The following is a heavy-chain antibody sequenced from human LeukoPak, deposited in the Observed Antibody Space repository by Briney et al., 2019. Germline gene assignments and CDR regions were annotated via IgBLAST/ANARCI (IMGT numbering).Heavy chain of an antibody. Sequence: RAASVKVSCKASGYTFTGYYIHWVRQAPGQGLEWMGWISPNSGGTKYAQKFQGRVTMTRDTSISTAYMELSRLRSDDTAVYYCARDTSKYYYYYYYMDVWGKGTTVTVSS. CDR3: ARDTSKYYYYYYYMDV. J-gene: IGHJ6*03. V-gene: IGHV1-2*02. D-gene: IGHD2-2*01. CDR2: ISPNSGGT. CDR1: GYTFTGYY.